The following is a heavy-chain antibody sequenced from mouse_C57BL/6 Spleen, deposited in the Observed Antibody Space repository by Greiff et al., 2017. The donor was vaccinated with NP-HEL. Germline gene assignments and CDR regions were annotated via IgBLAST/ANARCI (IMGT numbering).Heavy chain of an antibody. J-gene: IGHJ2*01. D-gene: IGHD1-1*01. CDR3: ARGSTTVVGDY. Sequence: VQLQQSGAELVKPGASVKMSCKASGYTFTSYWITWVKQRPGQGLEWIGDIYPGSGSTNYNEKFKSKATLTVDTSSSTAYMQLSSLTSEDSAVYYWARGSTTVVGDYWGQGTTLTVSS. CDR1: GYTFTSYW. V-gene: IGHV1-55*01. CDR2: IYPGSGST.